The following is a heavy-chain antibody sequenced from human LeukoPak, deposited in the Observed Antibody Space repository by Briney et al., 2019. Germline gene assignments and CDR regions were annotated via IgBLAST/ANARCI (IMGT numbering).Heavy chain of an antibody. D-gene: IGHD3-3*01. CDR3: ARDPYYDFWSGYYTDYYGMDV. CDR1: GFTFSDYY. CDR2: ISSSGSTI. J-gene: IGHJ6*02. Sequence: PGGSLRLSCAASGFTFSDYYMSWIRQAPGKGLEWVSYISSSGSTIYYADSVKGRFTISRDNAKNSLYLQMNSLRAEDTAVYYCARDPYYDFWSGYYTDYYGMDVWGQGTTVTVSS. V-gene: IGHV3-11*01.